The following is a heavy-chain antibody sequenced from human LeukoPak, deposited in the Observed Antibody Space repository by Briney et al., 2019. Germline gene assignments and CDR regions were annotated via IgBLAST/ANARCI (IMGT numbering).Heavy chain of an antibody. CDR2: IYHSGSI. J-gene: IGHJ3*02. CDR1: GGSISTSNW. V-gene: IGHV4-4*02. CDR3: ARHPTVRGVIPYRGAFDI. D-gene: IGHD3-10*01. Sequence: SETLSLTCAVSGGSISTSNWWSWVRQPPGKGLEWIGEIYHSGSINYNTSLKSRVTISVDTSKNQFSLKLSSVTAADTAVYYCARHPTVRGVIPYRGAFDIWGQGTMVTVSS.